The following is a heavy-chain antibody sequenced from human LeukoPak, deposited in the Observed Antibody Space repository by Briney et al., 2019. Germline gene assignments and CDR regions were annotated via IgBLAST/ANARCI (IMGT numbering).Heavy chain of an antibody. CDR2: ISYDGTNK. CDR3: ARQALPPDY. V-gene: IGHV3-30*03. D-gene: IGHD2-21*02. CDR1: RFTFSSYD. Sequence: GGSLRLSCAASRFTFSSYDIHWVRQAPGEGLEWVAVISYDGTNKSCADSVEGRFTISRDNAKNSLYLQMNSLRAEDTAVYYCARQALPPDYWGQGTLVTVSS. J-gene: IGHJ4*02.